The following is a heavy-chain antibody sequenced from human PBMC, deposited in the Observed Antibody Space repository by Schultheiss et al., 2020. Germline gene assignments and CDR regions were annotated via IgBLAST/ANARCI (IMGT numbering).Heavy chain of an antibody. CDR1: GGSISDYY. CDR2: IYTSGST. Sequence: SETLSLTCTVSGGSISDYYWSWIRQPAGKGLEWIGRIYTSGSTNYNPSLKSRVTISVDTSKNQFSLKLSSVTAADTAVYYCARDRVVATIKDYYYYGMDVWGQGTTVTGYS. J-gene: IGHJ6*02. V-gene: IGHV4-4*07. D-gene: IGHD5-12*01. CDR3: ARDRVVATIKDYYYYGMDV.